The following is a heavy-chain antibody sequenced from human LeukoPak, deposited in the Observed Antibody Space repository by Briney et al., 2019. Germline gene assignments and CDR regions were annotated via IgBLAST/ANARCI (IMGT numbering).Heavy chain of an antibody. CDR1: GFTFNRYG. D-gene: IGHD1-26*01. Sequence: GGSLRLSCTASGFTFNRYGIHWVRQAPGKGLEWVANINQDGSGKYYVDSVKGRFTISRDNAKNSLYLQMNSLRAEDTAVYYCARVVGAGYFDLWGRGTLVTVSS. J-gene: IGHJ2*01. CDR3: ARVVGAGYFDL. CDR2: INQDGSGK. V-gene: IGHV3-7*01.